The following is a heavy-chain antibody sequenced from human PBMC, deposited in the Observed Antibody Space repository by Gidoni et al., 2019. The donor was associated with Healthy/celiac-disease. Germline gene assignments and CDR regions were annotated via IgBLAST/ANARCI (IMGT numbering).Heavy chain of an antibody. CDR2: IYYSGST. Sequence: QVQLQESGPGLVKPSETLSLTCTVPGGSISSYYWSWIRQPPGKGLEWIGYIYYSGSTNYNPSLKSRVTISVDTSKNQFSLKLSSVTAADTAVYYCATAPIAVAGTAFDYWGQGTLVTVSS. D-gene: IGHD6-19*01. J-gene: IGHJ4*02. CDR3: ATAPIAVAGTAFDY. V-gene: IGHV4-59*01. CDR1: GGSISSYY.